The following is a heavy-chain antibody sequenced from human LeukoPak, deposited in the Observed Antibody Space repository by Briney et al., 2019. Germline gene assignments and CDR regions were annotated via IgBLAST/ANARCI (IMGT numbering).Heavy chain of an antibody. CDR2: INHSGST. J-gene: IGHJ6*03. CDR1: GGSFSGYY. V-gene: IGHV4-34*01. Sequence: SETLSLTCAVYGGSFSGYYWSWIRQPPGKGLEWIGEINHSGSTNYNPSLKSRVTISVDTSKNQFSLKLSSVTAADTAVYYCARQRQAFFRVYCTDVWGKGTTVTISS. CDR3: ARQRQAFFRVYCTDV. D-gene: IGHD3-10*01.